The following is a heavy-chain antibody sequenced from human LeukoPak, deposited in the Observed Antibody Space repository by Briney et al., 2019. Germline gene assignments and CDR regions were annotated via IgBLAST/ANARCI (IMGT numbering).Heavy chain of an antibody. J-gene: IGHJ4*02. CDR1: RFTLSRNS. CDR2: IKQDGSEK. Sequence: PGGSLRLSCAPSRFTLSRNSMSSGRHAPGRGLEWVADIKQDGSEKYYVDSVKGRFTISRDNAKHSLYLQMNSLRAEDTAVYYCAGDGRIAVAGTGFDYWGQGTLVTVSS. V-gene: IGHV3-7*01. D-gene: IGHD6-19*01. CDR3: AGDGRIAVAGTGFDY.